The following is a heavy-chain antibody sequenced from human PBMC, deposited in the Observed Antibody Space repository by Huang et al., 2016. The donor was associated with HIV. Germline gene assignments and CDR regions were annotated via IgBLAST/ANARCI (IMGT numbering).Heavy chain of an antibody. J-gene: IGHJ1*01. CDR3: AKAGRVIVGAREFFQH. V-gene: IGHV1-2*02. D-gene: IGHD2-21*01. CDR2: INPNSRGT. CDR1: GYTFTGYY. Sequence: QVQLVQSGAEVGEPGASVNVSCKASGYTFTGYYIHWVRQAPGQGLEGMGWINPNSRGTNYAQKFQGRGTMTRDTSINTAYMELSRLRSDDTAVYYCAKAGRVIVGAREFFQHWGQGTLVIVSS.